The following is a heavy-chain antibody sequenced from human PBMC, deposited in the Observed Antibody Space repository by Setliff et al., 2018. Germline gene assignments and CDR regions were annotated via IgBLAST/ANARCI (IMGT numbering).Heavy chain of an antibody. CDR3: SRLVRFCIRTSCQRLSGGEF. CDR1: GYIFAGYY. V-gene: IGHV1-18*04. J-gene: IGHJ4*02. Sequence: ASVKVSCKASGYIFAGYYMHWVRQTPGQGLEWMGWISAHNGKTYYSPKLHGRVTLTTDTSTSTAYMELRSLGSDDTAVYYCSRLVRFCIRTSCQRLSGGEFWGQGTLVTVSS. CDR2: ISAHNGKT. D-gene: IGHD2-2*01.